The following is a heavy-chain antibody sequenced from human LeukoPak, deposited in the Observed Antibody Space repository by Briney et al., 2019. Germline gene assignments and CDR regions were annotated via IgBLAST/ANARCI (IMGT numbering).Heavy chain of an antibody. CDR1: GGTLSSYA. Sequence: ASVKVSCKASGGTLSSYAISWVRQAPGQGLEWMGGIIPIFGTANYAQKFQGRVTITADESTSTAYMELSSLRSEDTAVYYCASSMVRGVIITPFDPWGQGTLVTVSS. CDR3: ASSMVRGVIITPFDP. J-gene: IGHJ5*02. V-gene: IGHV1-69*13. D-gene: IGHD3-10*01. CDR2: IIPIFGTA.